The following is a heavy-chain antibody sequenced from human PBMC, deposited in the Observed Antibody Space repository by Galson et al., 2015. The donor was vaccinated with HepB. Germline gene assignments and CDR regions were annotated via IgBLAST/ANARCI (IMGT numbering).Heavy chain of an antibody. CDR2: IYHSGST. CDR3: VANGYYTLEH. CDR1: GGSISSSHRY. J-gene: IGHJ4*02. D-gene: IGHD3-3*01. V-gene: IGHV4-39*07. Sequence: LSLTCTVSGGSISSSHRYWGWIRQPPGKGLEWIGEIYHSGSTNYNPSLKSRTTISVDKSKNQFSLQLTSVTAADTAVYYCVANGYYTLEHWGQGTPVTVSS.